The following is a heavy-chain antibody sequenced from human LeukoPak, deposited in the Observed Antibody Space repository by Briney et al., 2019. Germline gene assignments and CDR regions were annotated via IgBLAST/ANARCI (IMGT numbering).Heavy chain of an antibody. CDR1: GFTFSSYS. D-gene: IGHD2-2*01. J-gene: IGHJ6*03. CDR2: ISSSSSYI. Sequence: GGSLRLSCAASGFTFSSYSMNWVRQAPGKGLERVSSISSSSSYIYYADSVKGRFTISRDKAKNSLYLQMNSLRAEDTAVYYCARIYRYCSSTSCYVSNYYYMDVWGKGTTVTVSS. CDR3: ARIYRYCSSTSCYVSNYYYMDV. V-gene: IGHV3-21*01.